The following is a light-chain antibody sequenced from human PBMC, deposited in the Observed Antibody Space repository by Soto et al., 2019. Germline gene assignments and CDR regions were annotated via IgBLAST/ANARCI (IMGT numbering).Light chain of an antibody. CDR2: SAS. J-gene: IGKJ1*01. Sequence: EVVMTQSPATLSLSPGQRATLSCRASQSVSSKLAWYQQRPGQAPRLLIYSASTRATGIPARFSGSGSGTDFTLTISSLQPEDFATYSCQQSYNSPQTFGRGTKV. CDR3: QQSYNSPQT. CDR1: QSVSSK. V-gene: IGKV3-15*01.